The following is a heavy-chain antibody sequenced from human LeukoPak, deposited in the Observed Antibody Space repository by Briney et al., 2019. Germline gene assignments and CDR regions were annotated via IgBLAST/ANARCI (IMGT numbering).Heavy chain of an antibody. Sequence: GASVKVSCKASGYTFTSYAMNWVRQAPGQGLEWMGWINTNTGNPTYAQGFTGRFVFSLDTSVSTAYLQISSLKAEDTAVYYCAREGNWNDGDDYYMDVWGKGTTVTVSS. J-gene: IGHJ6*03. CDR1: GYTFTSYA. CDR3: AREGNWNDGDDYYMDV. D-gene: IGHD1-20*01. CDR2: INTNTGNP. V-gene: IGHV7-4-1*02.